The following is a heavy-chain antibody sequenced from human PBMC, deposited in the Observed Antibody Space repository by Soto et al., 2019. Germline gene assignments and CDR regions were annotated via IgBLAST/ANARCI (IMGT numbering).Heavy chain of an antibody. CDR3: ARDKVVRGEHDFDY. CDR2: ISAYHGNT. V-gene: IGHV1-18*01. CDR1: GYTFTSYG. Sequence: QLVQSGAEVKKPGASVKVSCKASGYTFTSYGISWVRQAPGHGLEWMGWISAYHGNTDQAQNLQGRLTMTTDAPTSTAYMELRSLRSDVTAVYYCARDKVVRGEHDFDYWEQGTLVTVSS. J-gene: IGHJ4*02. D-gene: IGHD3-10*01.